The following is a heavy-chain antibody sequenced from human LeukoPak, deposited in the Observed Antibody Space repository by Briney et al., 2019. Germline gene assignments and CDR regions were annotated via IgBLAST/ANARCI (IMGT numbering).Heavy chain of an antibody. V-gene: IGHV4-39*01. CDR1: GGSISSSGYY. J-gene: IGHJ4*02. CDR3: SSFSGSYMY. Sequence: SETLSLTCTVSGGSISSSGYYWGWIRQPPGKGLEWIGSFYYSGSTYYNASLKSRVTISVDTSKNQFSLKLSSVTAADTAVYYCSSFSGSYMYWGQGTLVTVSS. CDR2: FYYSGST. D-gene: IGHD3-10*01.